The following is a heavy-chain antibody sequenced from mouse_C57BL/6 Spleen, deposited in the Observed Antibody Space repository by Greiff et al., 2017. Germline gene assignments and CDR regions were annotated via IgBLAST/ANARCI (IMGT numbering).Heavy chain of an antibody. V-gene: IGHV1-55*01. CDR2: TYPGSGST. D-gene: IGHD3-2*02. CDR3: ARGGGLRPYFDY. J-gene: IGHJ2*01. CDR1: GYTFTSYW. Sequence: QVQLQQPGAELVKPGASVKMSCKASGYTFTSYWITWVKQRPGQGLEWIGDTYPGSGSTNYNEKFKSKATLTVDTSSSTAYMQLRSLTSEDSAVYYCARGGGLRPYFDYWGQGTTLTVSS.